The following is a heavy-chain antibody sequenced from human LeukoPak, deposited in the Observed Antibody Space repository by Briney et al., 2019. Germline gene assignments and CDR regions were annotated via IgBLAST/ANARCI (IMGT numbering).Heavy chain of an antibody. CDR3: ARPAYYYDSSGYTEYFQH. CDR1: GYTFTGYY. CDR2: INPNSGGT. D-gene: IGHD3-22*01. Sequence: ASVKVSCKASGYTFTGYYMHSVRQAPGQGLEWRGWINPNSGGTNYAQKFQGRVTMTRDTSISTAYMELSRLRSDDTAVYYCARPAYYYDSSGYTEYFQHWGQGTLVTVSS. J-gene: IGHJ1*01. V-gene: IGHV1-2*02.